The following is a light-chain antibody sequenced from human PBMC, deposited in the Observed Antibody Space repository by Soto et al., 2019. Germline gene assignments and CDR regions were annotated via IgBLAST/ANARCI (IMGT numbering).Light chain of an antibody. CDR2: DVT. Sequence: QSALTQPRSVSGSPGQSVTISCTGTRSDVGGYYYVSWFQQHPGKAPRLMIYDVTKRPSGVPDRFSASKSGNTASLTISGLQPEDEADYYCQSYDSSLINYVFGTGTKLTVL. CDR1: RSDVGGYYY. V-gene: IGLV2-11*01. J-gene: IGLJ1*01. CDR3: QSYDSSLINYV.